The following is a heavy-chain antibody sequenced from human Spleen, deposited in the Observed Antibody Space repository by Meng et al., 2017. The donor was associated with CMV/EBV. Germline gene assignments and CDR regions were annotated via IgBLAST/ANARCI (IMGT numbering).Heavy chain of an antibody. CDR2: IKQDGSEK. V-gene: IGHV3-7*01. D-gene: IGHD6-19*01. Sequence: GESLKISCAASGFTFSNYWMSWVRQAPGKGLEWVANIKQDGSEKYYVDSVKGRFTISRDNAKNSLYLQMNSLRAEDTAVYYCARLRRGIAVVGTGPFDYWGQGTLVTVSS. CDR3: ARLRRGIAVVGTGPFDY. CDR1: GFTFSNYW. J-gene: IGHJ4*02.